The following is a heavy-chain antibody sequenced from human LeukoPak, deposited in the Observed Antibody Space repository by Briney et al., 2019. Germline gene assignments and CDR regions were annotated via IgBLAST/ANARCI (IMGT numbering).Heavy chain of an antibody. CDR1: GYXFTNYW. CDR2: IYPGDSDT. Sequence: GESLKISCHGSGYXFTNYWIAWVRQMPGKGLEWMGIIYPGDSDTRYSPSFQGQVTISADKSISTAYLQWSSLKASDTAMFYCARSGSGTRFDYWGQGTQVTVSS. CDR3: ARSGSGTRFDY. V-gene: IGHV5-51*01. J-gene: IGHJ4*02. D-gene: IGHD6-19*01.